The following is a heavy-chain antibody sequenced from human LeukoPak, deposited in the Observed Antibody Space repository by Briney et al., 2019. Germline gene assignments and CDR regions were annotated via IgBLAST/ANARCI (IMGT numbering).Heavy chain of an antibody. D-gene: IGHD6-13*01. CDR3: ARLPLPSYSSSWYFDY. CDR2: IYYSGST. CDR1: GGYISSSSYY. Sequence: SETLSLTCTVSGGYISSSSYYWGWIRQPPGKGLEWIGSIYYSGSTYYNPSLKSRVTISVDTSKNQFSLKLSSVTAADTAVYYCARLPLPSYSSSWYFDYWGQGTLVTVSS. V-gene: IGHV4-39*01. J-gene: IGHJ4*02.